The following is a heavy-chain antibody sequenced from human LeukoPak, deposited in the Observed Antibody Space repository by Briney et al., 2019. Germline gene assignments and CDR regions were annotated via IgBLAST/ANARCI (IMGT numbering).Heavy chain of an antibody. CDR1: GGSISSSSYY. Sequence: MASETLSLTCTVSGGSISSSSYYWGWIRQPPGKGLEWIGSIYYSGSTYYNPSLKSRVTISVDTSKNQFSLKLSSVTAADTAVYYCASHYDSSGPPFRYWGQGTLVTVSS. D-gene: IGHD3-22*01. CDR3: ASHYDSSGPPFRY. J-gene: IGHJ4*02. CDR2: IYYSGST. V-gene: IGHV4-39*01.